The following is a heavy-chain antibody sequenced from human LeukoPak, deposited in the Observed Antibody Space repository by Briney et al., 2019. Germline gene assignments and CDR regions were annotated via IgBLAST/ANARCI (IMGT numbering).Heavy chain of an antibody. Sequence: GGSLRLSCAASGFTFSTYWMTWVRQAPGKGLEWVANIKQDGSEKYYVDSVKGRFTISRDNARSTLYLQMSSLRAEDTAMYYCAKNYASGNAFFDYWGQGALVTVSS. J-gene: IGHJ4*02. CDR3: AKNYASGNAFFDY. D-gene: IGHD3-10*01. V-gene: IGHV3-7*03. CDR2: IKQDGSEK. CDR1: GFTFSTYW.